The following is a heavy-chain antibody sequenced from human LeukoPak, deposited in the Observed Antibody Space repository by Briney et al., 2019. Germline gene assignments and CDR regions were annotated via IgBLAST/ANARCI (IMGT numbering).Heavy chain of an antibody. J-gene: IGHJ4*02. D-gene: IGHD3-3*01. CDR3: ARTPSRFLEWLLYGAPTDLTLDY. V-gene: IGHV1-8*01. CDR2: MNPNSGNT. CDR1: GYTFTSYD. Sequence: ASVKVSCKASGYTFTSYDINWVRQATGQGLEWMGWMNPNSGNTGCAQKFQGRVTMTRNTSISTAYMELSSLRSEDTAVYYCARTPSRFLEWLLYGAPTDLTLDYWGQGTLVTVSS.